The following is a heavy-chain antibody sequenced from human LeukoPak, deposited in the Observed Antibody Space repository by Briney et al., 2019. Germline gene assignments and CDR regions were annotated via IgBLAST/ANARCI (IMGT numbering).Heavy chain of an antibody. J-gene: IGHJ3*02. V-gene: IGHV3-7*01. CDR1: GFTFSRYW. D-gene: IGHD1-26*01. CDR2: IKQDGSAR. CDR3: TRDREGSRDAFDI. Sequence: PGGSLRLSCAASGFTFSRYWMRWVRQAPGKGLELVANIKQDGSARFYGDSVKGRFTVSRDNAKNSLYIQMNSLRAEDTAVYYCTRDREGSRDAFDIWGQGTMVTVSS.